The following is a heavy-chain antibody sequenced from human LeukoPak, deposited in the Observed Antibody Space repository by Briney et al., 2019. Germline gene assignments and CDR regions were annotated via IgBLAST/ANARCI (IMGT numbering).Heavy chain of an antibody. Sequence: GGSLRLSCAASGFTFSSYGMHWVRQAPGKGLEWVAVIWYDGSNKYYADSVKGRFTISRDNSKNTLYLQMNSLRAEDTAVYYCAKDGANVVPVCLFDYWGQGTLVTVSS. CDR2: IWYDGSNK. J-gene: IGHJ4*02. CDR3: AKDGANVVPVCLFDY. D-gene: IGHD2-2*01. CDR1: GFTFSSYG. V-gene: IGHV3-33*06.